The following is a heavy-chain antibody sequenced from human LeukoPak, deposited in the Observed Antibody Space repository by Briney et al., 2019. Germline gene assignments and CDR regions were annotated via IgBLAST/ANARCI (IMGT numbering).Heavy chain of an antibody. J-gene: IGHJ4*02. CDR3: ASGYGDYYVFDY. CDR1: VYSLSSGYY. Sequence: SETLSLTCTVSVYSLSSGYYWGWIRQPPGKGLEWIQSIYHSGSTYSNPSLKSRVTISVDTSKNQFSLKVKSVTAADTAVYYCASGYGDYYVFDYWGQGNLVTVSS. V-gene: IGHV4-38-2*02. CDR2: IYHSGST. D-gene: IGHD4-17*01.